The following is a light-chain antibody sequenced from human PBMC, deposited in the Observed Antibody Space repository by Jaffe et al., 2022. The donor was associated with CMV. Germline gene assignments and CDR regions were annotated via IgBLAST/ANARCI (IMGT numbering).Light chain of an antibody. CDR2: GAS. CDR1: QNINSN. J-gene: IGKJ1*01. Sequence: EIVMTQSPGTLSVSPGERVTLSCRASQNINSNLAWYQQIPGQAPRLLISGASTRASNIPARFSGSGSGTEFTLTISYIQSEDFAVYYCQQYDRWPPWTFGQGTKVEIK. V-gene: IGKV3-15*01. CDR3: QQYDRWPPWT.